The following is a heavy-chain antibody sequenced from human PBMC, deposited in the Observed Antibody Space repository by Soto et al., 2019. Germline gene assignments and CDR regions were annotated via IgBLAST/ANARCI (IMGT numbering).Heavy chain of an antibody. J-gene: IGHJ3*02. D-gene: IGHD3-9*01. CDR1: GGSINSAGYY. V-gene: IGHV4-31*03. Sequence: PSETLSLTCTVSGGSINSAGYYWSWLRQHPGKGLEWIGYIYYSGSTYYNPSLRSRVTISVDTSQSQFFLKLSSVTAADTAVYYCARFKSYEILTGQYFRTLYIWGQGTMVTVSS. CDR2: IYYSGST. CDR3: ARFKSYEILTGQYFRTLYI.